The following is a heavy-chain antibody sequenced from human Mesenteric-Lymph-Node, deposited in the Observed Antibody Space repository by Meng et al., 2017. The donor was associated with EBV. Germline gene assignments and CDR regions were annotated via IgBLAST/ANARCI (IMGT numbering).Heavy chain of an antibody. CDR2: INHSGST. CDR3: AREARSSGYHPGIGP. CDR1: GGFFSGYY. Sequence: QVQLQQWCAGLLKPSETLALTCAVYGGFFSGYYWSWIRQSPGKGLEWIGEINHSGSTNYNPSLKSRVTISVDTSKNQFSLKLTSVTAADTAVYYCAREARSSGYHPGIGPWGQGTLVTVSS. J-gene: IGHJ5*02. D-gene: IGHD3-22*01. V-gene: IGHV4-34*02.